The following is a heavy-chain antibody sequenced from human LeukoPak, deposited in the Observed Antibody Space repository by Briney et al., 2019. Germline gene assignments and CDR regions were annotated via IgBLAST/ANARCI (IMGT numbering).Heavy chain of an antibody. CDR1: GFTFSSYA. CDR2: ISYDGSNK. D-gene: IGHD3-3*01. Sequence: GGSLRLSCAASGFTFSSYAMHWVRQAPGKGLEWVAVISYDGSNKKYADSVKGRFTISRDNSKNTLYLQMNSLRAEDTAVYYCARGSGRFLSLDAFDIWGQGTMVTVSS. J-gene: IGHJ3*02. V-gene: IGHV3-30*04. CDR3: ARGSGRFLSLDAFDI.